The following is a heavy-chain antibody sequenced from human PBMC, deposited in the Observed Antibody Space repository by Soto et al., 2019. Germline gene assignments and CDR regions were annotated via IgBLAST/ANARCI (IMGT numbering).Heavy chain of an antibody. Sequence: EVQLLESGGGLVQPGGSLRLSCAASGFTFSSYAMSWVRQAPGKGLEWVSAISGSGGSTYYADSVKGRFTISRDNSKNTLYRQMNSLRAEDTAVYYCAKGGTAYSYGRYFDYWGQGTLVTVSS. CDR1: GFTFSSYA. V-gene: IGHV3-23*01. CDR2: ISGSGGST. J-gene: IGHJ4*02. D-gene: IGHD5-18*01. CDR3: AKGGTAYSYGRYFDY.